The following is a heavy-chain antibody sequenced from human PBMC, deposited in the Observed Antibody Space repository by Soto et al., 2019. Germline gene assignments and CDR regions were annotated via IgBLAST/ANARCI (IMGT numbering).Heavy chain of an antibody. CDR1: GGTFSSYT. J-gene: IGHJ4*02. D-gene: IGHD3-22*01. V-gene: IGHV1-69*02. CDR3: AVYYYDSSGYRAPFDY. Sequence: QVQLVQSGAEVKKPGSSMKVSCKASGGTFSSYTISWVRQAPGQGLEWMGRIIPILGIANYAQKFQGRVTITADKSTSTAYMELSSLRSEDTAVYYCAVYYYDSSGYRAPFDYWGQGTLVTVSS. CDR2: IIPILGIA.